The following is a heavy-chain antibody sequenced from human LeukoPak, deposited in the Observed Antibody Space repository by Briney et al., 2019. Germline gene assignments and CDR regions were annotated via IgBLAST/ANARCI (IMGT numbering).Heavy chain of an antibody. Sequence: PSETLSLTCTVSGGSISSYYWSWIRQPPGKGLEWIGYIYTSGSTNYNPSLKSRVTISVDTSKNQFSLKLSSVTAADTAVYYCARHRYDSSGYAAVEHRVGVGYYFDYWGQGTLVTVSS. CDR1: GGSISSYY. D-gene: IGHD3-22*01. V-gene: IGHV4-4*09. CDR2: IYTSGST. CDR3: ARHRYDSSGYAAVEHRVGVGYYFDY. J-gene: IGHJ4*02.